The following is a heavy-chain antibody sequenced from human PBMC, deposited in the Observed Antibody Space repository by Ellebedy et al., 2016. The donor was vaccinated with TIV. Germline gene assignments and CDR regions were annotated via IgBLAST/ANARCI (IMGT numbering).Heavy chain of an antibody. Sequence: GSLRLXCAVYGGSFSGYSWSWIRQPPGKGLEWIGEINHSGSTNYNPSLKSRVTISVDTSKNQFSLKLSPVTAADTAVYYCARGVKSGSYRFDYWGQGTLVTVSS. CDR3: ARGVKSGSYRFDY. CDR1: GGSFSGYS. CDR2: INHSGST. V-gene: IGHV4-34*01. J-gene: IGHJ4*02. D-gene: IGHD1-26*01.